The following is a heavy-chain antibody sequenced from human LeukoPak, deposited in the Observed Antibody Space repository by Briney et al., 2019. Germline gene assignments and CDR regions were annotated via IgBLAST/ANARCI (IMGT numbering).Heavy chain of an antibody. D-gene: IGHD2-15*01. J-gene: IGHJ4*02. CDR3: ARMQRGYYFDY. V-gene: IGHV4-59*01. CDR2: IYYTGST. CDR1: GDSIRSYY. Sequence: SETLSLTCTVSGDSIRSYYWSWIRQPPGEGLEWIGYIYYTGSTNYNPSLKSRVTLSLDTSKNQFSLKLSSVTAADTALYYCARMQRGYYFDYWGQGTLVTASS.